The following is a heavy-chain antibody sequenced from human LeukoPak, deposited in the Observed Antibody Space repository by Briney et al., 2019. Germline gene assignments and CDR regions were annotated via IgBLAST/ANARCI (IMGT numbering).Heavy chain of an antibody. CDR2: ISSSGSTI. CDR1: GFTFSDYY. CDR3: AIYPTHIRYIVATM. J-gene: IGHJ4*02. D-gene: IGHD5-12*01. V-gene: IGHV3-11*01. Sequence: GGSLRLSCAASGFTFSDYYMSWIRQAPGKGLEWVSYISSSGSTIYYADSVKGRFTISRDNAKNSLYLQMNSLRAEDTAVYYCAIYPTHIRYIVATMWDQGTLVTVSS.